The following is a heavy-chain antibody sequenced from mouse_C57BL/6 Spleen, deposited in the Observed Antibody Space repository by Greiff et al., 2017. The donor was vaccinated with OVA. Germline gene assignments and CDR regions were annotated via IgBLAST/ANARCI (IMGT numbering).Heavy chain of an antibody. CDR1: GYSITSGYY. D-gene: IGHD1-1*01. Sequence: ESGPGLVKPSQSLSLTCSVTGYSITSGYYWNWIRQFPGNKLEWMGYISYDGSNNYNPSLKNRISITRDTSKNQFFLKLNSVTTEDTATYYCARLTTVVATRGYFDYWGQGTTLTVSS. J-gene: IGHJ2*01. CDR2: ISYDGSN. CDR3: ARLTTVVATRGYFDY. V-gene: IGHV3-6*01.